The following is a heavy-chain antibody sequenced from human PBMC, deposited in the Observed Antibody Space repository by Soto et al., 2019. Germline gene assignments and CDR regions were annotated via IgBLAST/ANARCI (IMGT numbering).Heavy chain of an antibody. V-gene: IGHV1-69*01. J-gene: IGHJ6*02. D-gene: IGHD4-17*01. CDR3: ARAASYGDYVHYYYYGMDV. CDR2: IIPIFGTA. Sequence: QVQLVQSGAEVKKPGSSVKVSCKASGGTFSSYAISWVRQAPGQGLEWMGGIIPIFGTANYAQKFQGRVTITADESTSTAYMELSSLRSEDTAVYYCARAASYGDYVHYYYYGMDVWGQGTTVTASS. CDR1: GGTFSSYA.